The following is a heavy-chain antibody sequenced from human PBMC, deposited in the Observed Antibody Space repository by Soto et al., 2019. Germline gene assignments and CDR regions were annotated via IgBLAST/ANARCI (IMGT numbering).Heavy chain of an antibody. CDR2: ISAHNGNT. J-gene: IGHJ4*02. V-gene: IGHV1-18*01. CDR1: GYGFTTYG. CDR3: ARGRYGDY. Sequence: QVHLVQSGAEVKKPGASVKVSCKGSGYGFTTYGITWVRQAPGQGLEWMAWISAHNGNTNYAQKLQGRVTVTRDTSTSTAYRERRSLRSDGTAVYYCARGRYGDYWRQGALVTGSS. D-gene: IGHD1-1*01.